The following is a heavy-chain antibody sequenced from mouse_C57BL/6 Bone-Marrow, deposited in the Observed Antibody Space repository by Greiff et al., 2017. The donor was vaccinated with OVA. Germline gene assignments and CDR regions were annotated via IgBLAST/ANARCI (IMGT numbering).Heavy chain of an antibody. CDR1: GYTFTDYY. CDR3: ARSDTTVVAHWYFDV. J-gene: IGHJ1*03. D-gene: IGHD1-1*01. Sequence: VQLQQSGPELVKPGASVKISCKASGYTFTDYYINWVKQRPKQGLEWIGWIFPGSGSTYYNEKFKGKATLTVDKSSSTAYMLLSSLTSEDSAVYFCARSDTTVVAHWYFDVWGTGTTVTVSS. CDR2: IFPGSGST. V-gene: IGHV1-75*01.